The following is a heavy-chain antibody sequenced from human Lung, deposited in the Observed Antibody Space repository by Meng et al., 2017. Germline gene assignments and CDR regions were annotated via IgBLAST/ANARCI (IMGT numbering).Heavy chain of an antibody. CDR3: ARGPTTMAHDFDY. CDR2: INHSGST. V-gene: IGHV4-34*01. Sequence: QVPLPQWGAGLLTPSEILSLTCVVSGGSFSDYYWSWIRQPPGKGLEWIGEINHSGSTNYNPSLESRATISVDTSQNNLSLKLSSVTAADSAVYYCARGPTTMAHDFDYWGQGTLVTVSS. CDR1: GGSFSDYY. D-gene: IGHD4-11*01. J-gene: IGHJ4*02.